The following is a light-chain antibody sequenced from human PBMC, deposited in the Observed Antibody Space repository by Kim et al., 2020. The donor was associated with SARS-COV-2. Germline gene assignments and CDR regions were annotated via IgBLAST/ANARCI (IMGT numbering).Light chain of an antibody. CDR1: QDISRY. J-gene: IGKJ1*01. Sequence: DIQMTQSPSSLSASVGDRVTITCRASQDISRYLNWYQQKPGKAPKLLFYTASSLQSGVPSRFTGSGAETDFTLTISSLQPVDIATYYSQQTYSASRTFGQGTKVDIK. CDR2: TAS. V-gene: IGKV1-39*01. CDR3: QQTYSASRT.